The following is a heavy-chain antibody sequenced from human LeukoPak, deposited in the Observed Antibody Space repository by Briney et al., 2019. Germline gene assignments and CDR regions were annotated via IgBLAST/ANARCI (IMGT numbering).Heavy chain of an antibody. D-gene: IGHD6-13*01. J-gene: IGHJ4*02. CDR3: ARYSSSWYGGFDY. Sequence: SETLSLTCAVYGGSFSGYYWSWIRQPPGKGLGWIGEINHSGSTNYNPSLKSRVTISVDTSKNQFSLKLSSVTAADTAVYYCARYSSSWYGGFDYWGQGTLVTVSS. CDR1: GGSFSGYY. CDR2: INHSGST. V-gene: IGHV4-34*01.